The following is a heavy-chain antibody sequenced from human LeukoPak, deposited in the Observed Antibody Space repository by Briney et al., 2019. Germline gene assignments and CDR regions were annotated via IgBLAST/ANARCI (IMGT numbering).Heavy chain of an antibody. V-gene: IGHV4-39*01. CDR2: IHYSGST. CDR1: GGSISRNTYY. D-gene: IGHD2-2*01. Sequence: SETLSLTCTVSGGSISRNTYYWGWIRQPPGKGLEWMGSIHYSGSTYYNPSLKSRVIISVDMSKSQFSLKLSSVTAADTAVYYCARSYCSSSCYAVGAFDIWGQGTVVTVSS. J-gene: IGHJ3*02. CDR3: ARSYCSSSCYAVGAFDI.